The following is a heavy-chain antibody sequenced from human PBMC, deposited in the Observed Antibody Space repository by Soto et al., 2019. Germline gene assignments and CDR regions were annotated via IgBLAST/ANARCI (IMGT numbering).Heavy chain of an antibody. D-gene: IGHD6-19*01. V-gene: IGHV3-30-3*01. Sequence: HPGGSLRLSCAASGFTFSTYAMHWVRQAPGKGLEWVAVISYDGSNKYYADSVKGRFTISRDNSKNTLYLQMNSLRAEDTAVYYCAWSLIDSSVFRYYAFGSWGQGTMVTVAS. J-gene: IGHJ3*02. CDR1: GFTFSTYA. CDR3: AWSLIDSSVFRYYAFGS. CDR2: ISYDGSNK.